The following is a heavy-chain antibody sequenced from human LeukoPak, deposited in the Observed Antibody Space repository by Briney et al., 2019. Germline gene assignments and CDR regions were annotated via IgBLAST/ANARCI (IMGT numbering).Heavy chain of an antibody. D-gene: IGHD1-1*01. J-gene: IGHJ4*02. CDR3: AKATGTLGN. V-gene: IGHV3-23*01. Sequence: SCKASGGTFSSYAMSWVRQAPGKGLEWVSTIVNSDGSTYYADSVKGRFTISRDNSKNTLYLQMNSLTVEDTAIYYCAKATGTLGNWGQGTLVTVSS. CDR2: IVNSDGST. CDR1: GGTFSSYA.